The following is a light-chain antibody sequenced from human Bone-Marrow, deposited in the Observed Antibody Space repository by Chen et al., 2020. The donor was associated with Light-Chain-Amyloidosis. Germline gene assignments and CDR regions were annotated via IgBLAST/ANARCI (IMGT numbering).Light chain of an antibody. CDR1: SGSIATNY. J-gene: IGLJ3*02. V-gene: IGLV6-57*01. CDR2: EDD. Sequence: NFMLTQPHSVSESPGKTVIISCTRSSGSIATNYVQWYQQRPGSSPTTVIYEDDQRPSGVPDRFSGYIDGSSNSASLSISGLKSEDEAGYCCQSYEGSSQGVFGGGTKLTV. CDR3: QSYEGSSQGV.